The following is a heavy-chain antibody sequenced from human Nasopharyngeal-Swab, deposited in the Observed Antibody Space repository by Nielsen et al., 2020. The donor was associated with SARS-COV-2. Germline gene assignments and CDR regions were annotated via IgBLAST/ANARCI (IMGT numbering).Heavy chain of an antibody. Sequence: WVRQAPGQGLEWMGGFDPEDGETIYAQKFQGRVTMTEDTSTDTAYMELSSLRSEDTAVYYCATIEISGKGAYYHYMDVWGKGTTVTVSS. D-gene: IGHD3-10*01. J-gene: IGHJ6*03. V-gene: IGHV1-24*01. CDR3: ATIEISGKGAYYHYMDV. CDR2: FDPEDGET.